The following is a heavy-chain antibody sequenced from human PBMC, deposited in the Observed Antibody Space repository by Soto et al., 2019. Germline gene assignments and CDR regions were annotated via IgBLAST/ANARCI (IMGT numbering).Heavy chain of an antibody. D-gene: IGHD5-18*01. Sequence: LETLPHTWTVSGGSSSSYYWSWIRQPTGKGLEWIGYFFYSGSTNYNPSLKSRITISVDTSKNQFSLKLSSVTAADTAVYYCARASNKRGNSYGPDYWGQGPPVTVSS. V-gene: IGHV4-59*12. J-gene: IGHJ4*02. CDR3: ARASNKRGNSYGPDY. CDR1: GGSSSSYY. CDR2: FFYSGST.